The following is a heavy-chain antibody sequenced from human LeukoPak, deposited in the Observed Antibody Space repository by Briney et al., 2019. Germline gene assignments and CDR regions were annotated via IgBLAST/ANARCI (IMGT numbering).Heavy chain of an antibody. Sequence: GGSLRLSCAASGFTFRSYGMTWVRQAPGKGLEWVSAISGSGDSTYYADSVKGRFTISRDNSRNTLYLQMNSLRAGDTAVYYCAKDYSKTSYYGSGTYYRPNWFDPWGQGTLVTVSS. V-gene: IGHV3-23*01. D-gene: IGHD3-10*01. CDR3: AKDYSKTSYYGSGTYYRPNWFDP. J-gene: IGHJ5*02. CDR2: ISGSGDST. CDR1: GFTFRSYG.